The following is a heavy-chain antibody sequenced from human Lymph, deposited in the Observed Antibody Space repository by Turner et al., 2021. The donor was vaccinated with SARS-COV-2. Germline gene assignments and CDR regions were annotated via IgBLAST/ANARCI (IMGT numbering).Heavy chain of an antibody. D-gene: IGHD6-13*01. V-gene: IGHV4-31*03. CDR2: IYYSGST. CDR1: GGSISSGGYY. J-gene: IGHJ2*01. CDR3: ARVRSAAGFWCFDL. Sequence: QVQLQESGPGLVKPSQTLSLTCTVSGGSISSGGYYWSWIRQHPGKGREWIGYIYYSGSTYYNPSLKSRVTISVDTSKNQFSLKLSSVTAADTAVYYCARVRSAAGFWCFDLWGRGTLVTVSS.